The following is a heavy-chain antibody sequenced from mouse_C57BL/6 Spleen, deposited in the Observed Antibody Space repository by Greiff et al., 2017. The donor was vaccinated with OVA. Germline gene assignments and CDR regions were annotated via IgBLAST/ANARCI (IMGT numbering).Heavy chain of an antibody. J-gene: IGHJ3*01. Sequence: VQLQQSGPELVKPGASVKISCKASGYTFTDYYMNWVKQSHGKSLEWIGDINPNNGGTRYNQKFKGKATLTVDKSSSTAYMELRSLTSEDSAVYYSARGTTMVTTGEFAYWGQGTLVTVSA. CDR3: ARGTTMVTTGEFAY. D-gene: IGHD2-2*01. CDR1: GYTFTDYY. CDR2: INPNNGGT. V-gene: IGHV1-26*01.